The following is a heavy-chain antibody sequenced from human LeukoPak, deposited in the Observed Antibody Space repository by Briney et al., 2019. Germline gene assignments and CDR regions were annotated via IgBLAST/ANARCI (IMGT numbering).Heavy chain of an antibody. D-gene: IGHD3-22*01. J-gene: IGHJ4*02. CDR2: IYPGDSDT. Sequence: PVESLKISCKCSQYRFTNYWIGSVRPMPGKCLEWMGIIYPGDSDTRYSPSFQGQVTISADKSISTAYLQWSSLKASDTAMYYCARLDDSSGYYTHFDYWGQGTLVTVSS. CDR3: ARLDDSSGYYTHFDY. V-gene: IGHV5-51*01. CDR1: QYRFTNYW.